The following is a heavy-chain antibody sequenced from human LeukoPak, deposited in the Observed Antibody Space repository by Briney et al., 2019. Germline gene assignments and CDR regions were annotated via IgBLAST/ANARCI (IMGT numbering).Heavy chain of an antibody. CDR1: GYSFTSYW. V-gene: IGHV5-51*01. D-gene: IGHD6-6*01. CDR2: IYPGDSDT. CDR3: ARLGSIAARPNWLDP. J-gene: IGHJ5*02. Sequence: GESLKISCKGSGYSFTSYWIGWVRQMPGKGLEWMGIIYPGDSDTRYSPSFQGQVTISADKYISTAYLQWSSLKASDTAMYYCARLGSIAARPNWLDPWGQGTLVTVSS.